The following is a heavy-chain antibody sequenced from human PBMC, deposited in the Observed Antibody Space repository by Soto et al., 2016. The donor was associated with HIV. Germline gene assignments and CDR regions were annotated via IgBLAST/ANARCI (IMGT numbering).Heavy chain of an antibody. J-gene: IGHJ3*02. CDR1: GYTFTNYV. CDR3: ARDPSGFHDSIDYFWEI. CDR2: ISPYNGDT. V-gene: IGHV1-18*04. Sequence: QVKLVQSGSEVKKPGASVKVSCKASGYTFTNYVINWVRQAPGQGLEWMGWISPYNGDTNYAQKFQGRVSMTTDSATSTAYMEVTKLRSEDTAVYYCARDPSGFHDSIDYFWEIWGHGTRVIVSS. D-gene: IGHD3-16*01.